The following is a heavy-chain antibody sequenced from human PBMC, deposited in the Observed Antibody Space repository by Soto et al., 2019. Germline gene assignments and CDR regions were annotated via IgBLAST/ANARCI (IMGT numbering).Heavy chain of an antibody. CDR3: AREASSDSGYAHY. V-gene: IGHV4-30-4*01. D-gene: IGHD5-12*01. Sequence: PSETLSLTCTVSGGSISSGDYYWSWIRQPPGKGLEWIGYIYYSGSTYYNPSLKSRVTISVDTSKNQFSLKLSSVTAADTAVYYCAREASSDSGYAHYRGQGPLVTV. CDR1: GGSISSGDYY. J-gene: IGHJ4*02. CDR2: IYYSGST.